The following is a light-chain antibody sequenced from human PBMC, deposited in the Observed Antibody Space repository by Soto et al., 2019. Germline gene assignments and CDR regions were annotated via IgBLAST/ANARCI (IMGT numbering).Light chain of an antibody. V-gene: IGLV1-51*02. Sequence: QSVLTQPPSVSAAPGHKVTSSCSGSSSNIGNNYVSWYQQLPGTAPKLLIYENNKRPSGIPDRFSGSKSGTSATLGITGLQTGDEADYYCGTWDSSLSSWVFGGGTKVTVL. CDR2: ENN. CDR1: SSNIGNNY. CDR3: GTWDSSLSSWV. J-gene: IGLJ3*02.